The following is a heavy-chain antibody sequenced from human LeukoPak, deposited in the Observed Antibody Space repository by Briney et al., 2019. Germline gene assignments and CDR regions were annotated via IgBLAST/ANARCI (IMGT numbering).Heavy chain of an antibody. D-gene: IGHD3-22*01. CDR3: ARAPSEIGGYYPEYFRH. V-gene: IGHV3-74*01. CDR2: IKSDGRT. J-gene: IGHJ1*01. CDR1: GLTFSNYW. Sequence: PGGSLRLSCAAAGLTFSNYWMHWVRQAPGKGQVWVSRIKSDGRTNYADSVKGRFTISRDNAKDTVSLQMNSLRAEDTGVYYCARAPSEIGGYYPEYFRHWGQGTLVTVSS.